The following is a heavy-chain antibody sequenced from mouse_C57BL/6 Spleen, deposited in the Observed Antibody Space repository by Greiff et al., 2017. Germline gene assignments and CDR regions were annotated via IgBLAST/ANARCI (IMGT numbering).Heavy chain of an antibody. D-gene: IGHD1-1*01. Sequence: QVQLQQPGAELVRPGSSVKLSCKASGYTFTSYWMPWVKQRPIQGLEWIGNIDPSDSATHYNQKFKDKATLTADKSSSTAYMQLSSLTYEDSAVYYCARSKGYSGSSYYFVDWGEGTTLTVSS. CDR2: IDPSDSAT. CDR3: ARSKGYSGSSYYFVD. CDR1: GYTFTSYW. V-gene: IGHV1-52*01. J-gene: IGHJ2*01.